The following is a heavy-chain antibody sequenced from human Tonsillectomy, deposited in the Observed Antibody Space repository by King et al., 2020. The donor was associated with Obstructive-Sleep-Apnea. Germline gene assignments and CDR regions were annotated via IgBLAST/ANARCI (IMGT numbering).Heavy chain of an antibody. J-gene: IGHJ5*02. Sequence: QLVQSGAQVKKPGASVKVSCKASGYTFTSYGISWVRQAPGQGLEWMGWISGYNANTDYAQKFHDRVTMTTDTSTTTAYMELRSLTSDDTAVYYCARDAPDGAYNWFDPWGQGTLVTVSS. CDR3: ARDAPDGAYNWFDP. D-gene: IGHD4-17*01. CDR2: ISGYNANT. V-gene: IGHV1-18*04. CDR1: GYTFTSYG.